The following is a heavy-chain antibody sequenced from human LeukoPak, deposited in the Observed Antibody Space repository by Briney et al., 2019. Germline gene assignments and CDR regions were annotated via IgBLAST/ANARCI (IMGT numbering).Heavy chain of an antibody. CDR1: GGSISSSSYY. V-gene: IGHV4-61*02. Sequence: PSETLSLTCTVSGGSISSSSYYWSWIRQPAGKGLEWIGRIYTSGSTNYNPSLKSRVTISVDTSKNQFSLKLSSVTAADTAVYYCARTCYYDSSGRPFDYWGQGTLVTVSS. CDR3: ARTCYYDSSGRPFDY. CDR2: IYTSGST. J-gene: IGHJ4*02. D-gene: IGHD3-22*01.